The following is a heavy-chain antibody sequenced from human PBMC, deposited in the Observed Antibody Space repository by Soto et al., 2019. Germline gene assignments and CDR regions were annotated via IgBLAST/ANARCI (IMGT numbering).Heavy chain of an antibody. V-gene: IGHV4-4*07. D-gene: IGHD1-1*01. CDR2: ISASGNT. Sequence: QVQLQESGPGLVKPSETLSLTCTVSGATFSNSYWSSIRRPAGKGLEWIGRISASGNTNYNPSLKSRVTMSKETSKIQCSLKVTSVTAADTALYYCAKESGAPAGTAEYWGQGSLVTVSS. J-gene: IGHJ4*02. CDR1: GATFSNSY. CDR3: AKESGAPAGTAEY.